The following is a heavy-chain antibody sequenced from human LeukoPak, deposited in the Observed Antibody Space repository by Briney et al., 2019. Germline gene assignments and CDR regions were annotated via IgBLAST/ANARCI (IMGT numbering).Heavy chain of an antibody. CDR1: GGSFSGYY. J-gene: IGHJ3*02. V-gene: IGHV4-34*01. CDR2: INHSGST. Sequence: SETLSLTCAVYGGSFSGYYWSWIRQPQGKGLEWIGEINHSGSTNYNPSLKSRVTISVDTSKNQFSLKLSSVTAADTAVYYCARARMRDAFDIWGQGTMVTVSS. CDR3: ARARMRDAFDI. D-gene: IGHD2-8*01.